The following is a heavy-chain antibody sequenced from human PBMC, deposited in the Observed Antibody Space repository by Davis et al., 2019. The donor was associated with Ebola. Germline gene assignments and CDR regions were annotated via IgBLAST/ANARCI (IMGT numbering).Heavy chain of an antibody. CDR2: VHHTGSP. J-gene: IGHJ5*02. D-gene: IGHD4-17*01. CDR3: ARLDYGDYVDH. Sequence: SETLSLTCTVSGDSIISSIYYWGWIRQSSGKGLEWIGNVHHTGSPFFNPSFESRVTISVDTSRNQFSLTLKSVTAADTAVYFCARLDYGDYVDHWGQGSLVTVSS. CDR1: GDSIISSIYY. V-gene: IGHV4-39*01.